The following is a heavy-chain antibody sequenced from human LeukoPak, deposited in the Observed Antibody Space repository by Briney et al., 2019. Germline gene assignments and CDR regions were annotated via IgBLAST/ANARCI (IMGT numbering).Heavy chain of an antibody. CDR1: GGSISNSSYY. D-gene: IGHD3-9*01. V-gene: IGHV4-39*01. Sequence: SETLSLTCTVSGGSISNSSYYWGWIRQPPGKGLEWIGNIYYSGSPYYNPSLKSRVTISVDTSKSQFSPKLSSVTAADTAVYYCARLTLRYFDWGICFDSWGQGTLVTVSS. CDR2: IYYSGSP. J-gene: IGHJ5*01. CDR3: ARLTLRYFDWGICFDS.